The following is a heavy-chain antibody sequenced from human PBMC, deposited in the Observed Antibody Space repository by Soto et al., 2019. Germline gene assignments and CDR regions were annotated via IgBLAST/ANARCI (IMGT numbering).Heavy chain of an antibody. V-gene: IGHV3-30*18. J-gene: IGHJ3*02. CDR3: MKDQSIIPCALDAEAVDI. CDR1: GFTFSSYG. Sequence: QVQLVESGGGVVQPGRSLRLSCAASGFTFSSYGMHWVRQAPGKGLDWVSVISYDGRKKYYGYSVKGRFTISRDNPKNTLDLQLNSLRAADTVVYYCMKDQSIIPCALDAEAVDIWGQGKMVTFPS. D-gene: IGHD3-3*01. CDR2: ISYDGRKK.